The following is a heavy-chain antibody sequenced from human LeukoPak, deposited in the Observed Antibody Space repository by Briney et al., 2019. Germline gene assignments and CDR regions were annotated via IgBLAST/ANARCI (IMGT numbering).Heavy chain of an antibody. Sequence: GESLRISCQGSEYRFTNYWIGWVRQVPGKGLEWMGIISPGDSDTRYRPSFQGQVTISVDKSIRTAYLQWSSLKASDTAIYYCARGGYDRWFDPWGQGTLVTVSS. CDR3: ARGGYDRWFDP. J-gene: IGHJ5*02. D-gene: IGHD5-12*01. V-gene: IGHV5-51*01. CDR1: EYRFTNYW. CDR2: ISPGDSDT.